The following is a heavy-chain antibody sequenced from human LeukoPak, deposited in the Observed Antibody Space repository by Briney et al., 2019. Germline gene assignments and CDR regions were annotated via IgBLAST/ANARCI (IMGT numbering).Heavy chain of an antibody. V-gene: IGHV3-23*01. Sequence: PGGSLRLSCAASGFTFSSYAMSWVRQAPGKGLAWVSSISGSGGTTYYADSVKGRFTISRDNSKNTLYLQMNSLRAADTAVYYCARGRSGYGPFDAFDIWGQGTWVTVSS. J-gene: IGHJ3*02. D-gene: IGHD3-22*01. CDR3: ARGRSGYGPFDAFDI. CDR2: ISGSGGTT. CDR1: GFTFSSYA.